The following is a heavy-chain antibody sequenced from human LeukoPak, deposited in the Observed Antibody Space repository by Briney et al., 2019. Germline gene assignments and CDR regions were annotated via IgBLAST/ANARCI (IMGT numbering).Heavy chain of an antibody. CDR3: ATYSSGWSDY. V-gene: IGHV1-46*01. Sequence: ASVKVSFKSSGYTFTSYYMHWVRRAPGQGLEWMGIINPSGGSTSYAQKFQGRVTLTRDTSTSTVYMELSSLRSEDTAVYYCATYSSGWSDYWGQGTLVTVSS. D-gene: IGHD6-19*01. J-gene: IGHJ4*02. CDR2: INPSGGST. CDR1: GYTFTSYY.